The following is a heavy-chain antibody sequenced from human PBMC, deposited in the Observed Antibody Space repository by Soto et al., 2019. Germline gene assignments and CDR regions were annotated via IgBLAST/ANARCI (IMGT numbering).Heavy chain of an antibody. V-gene: IGHV2-5*02. Sequence: QITLKESGPTLVKPTQALTLTCSFSGFSLTTSGEGVGWIRQPPGKALEFLALIYWDDDKFYKPSLKSRLTINKDTSKNQVVLTMTNMDPVDTATYFCSRTQLTMTANAFDIWGQGTSVTVSS. J-gene: IGHJ3*02. CDR2: IYWDDDK. CDR3: SRTQLTMTANAFDI. D-gene: IGHD2-21*02. CDR1: GFSLTTSGEG.